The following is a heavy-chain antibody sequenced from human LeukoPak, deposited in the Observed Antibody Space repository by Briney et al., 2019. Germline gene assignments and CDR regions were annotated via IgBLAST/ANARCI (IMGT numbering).Heavy chain of an antibody. CDR1: GYTFTSYG. J-gene: IGHJ4*02. Sequence: AAVKVSCKASGYTFTSYGISWVRQAPGQGLEWMGWISAYNGNTNYAQKLQGRVTMTTDTSTSTAYMELRSLRSDDTAVYYCARDQGGEYSSGWYDYWGQGTLVTVSS. V-gene: IGHV1-18*01. D-gene: IGHD6-19*01. CDR3: ARDQGGEYSSGWYDY. CDR2: ISAYNGNT.